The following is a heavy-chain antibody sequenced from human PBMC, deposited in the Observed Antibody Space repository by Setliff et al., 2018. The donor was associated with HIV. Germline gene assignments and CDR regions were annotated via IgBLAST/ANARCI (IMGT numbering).Heavy chain of an antibody. CDR2: ISSSGRT. Sequence: SETLSLTCTVSGGSISSFYWSWIRQPPGKGPEWIGYISSSGRTNYNPSLKGRVTISLDTSKNRFSLKLNSVTAADTAVYYCARRFGEVYDWIDPWGQGTLVTVSS. CDR1: GGSISSFY. CDR3: ARRFGEVYDWIDP. D-gene: IGHD3-10*01. J-gene: IGHJ5*02. V-gene: IGHV4-4*09.